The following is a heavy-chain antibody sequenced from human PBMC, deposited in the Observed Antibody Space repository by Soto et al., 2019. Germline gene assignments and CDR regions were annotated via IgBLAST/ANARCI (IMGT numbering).Heavy chain of an antibody. Sequence: EVQLVESGGGLVQPGGSLRLSCGASGFTFRTYWRSWARQVPGKGLEWVANINQDGREKNYVDSVKGRFTISRDNAKNSLYLQMSSLRAEDTALYYCARDGSTSWYSYDYHGMDVWGQGTTVTVSS. D-gene: IGHD5-18*01. CDR3: ARDGSTSWYSYDYHGMDV. J-gene: IGHJ6*02. CDR1: GFTFRTYW. V-gene: IGHV3-7*05. CDR2: INQDGREK.